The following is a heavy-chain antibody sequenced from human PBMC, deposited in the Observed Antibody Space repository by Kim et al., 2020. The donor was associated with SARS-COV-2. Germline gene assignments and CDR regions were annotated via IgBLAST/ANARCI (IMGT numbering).Heavy chain of an antibody. Sequence: GGSLRLSCAASGFTFNIYAMHWVRQGPGKGLEWVAVISYDGSNKYYANSVKGRFTISRDNSKNTLYLQMNSLRPEDTAVYYCARAYSGNYYYGMDVWGQGTTVTVSS. V-gene: IGHV3-30*04. J-gene: IGHJ6*02. CDR3: ARAYSGNYYYGMDV. D-gene: IGHD1-26*01. CDR1: GFTFNIYA. CDR2: ISYDGSNK.